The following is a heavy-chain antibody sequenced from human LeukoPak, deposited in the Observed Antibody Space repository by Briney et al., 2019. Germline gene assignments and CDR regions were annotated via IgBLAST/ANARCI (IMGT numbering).Heavy chain of an antibody. J-gene: IGHJ4*02. CDR3: ARAPSSHSSGWYGVDY. D-gene: IGHD6-19*01. V-gene: IGHV3-23*01. Sequence: GGSLRLSCAASGFTFSSYAMSWVRQAPGKGLEWVSAISGSGGSTYYADSVKGRFTISRDNSKNTLYLQMNSLRAEDTAVYFCARAPSSHSSGWYGVDYWGQGTLVTVSS. CDR1: GFTFSSYA. CDR2: ISGSGGST.